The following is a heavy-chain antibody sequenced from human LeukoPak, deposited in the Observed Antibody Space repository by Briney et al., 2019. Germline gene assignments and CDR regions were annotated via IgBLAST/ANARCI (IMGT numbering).Heavy chain of an antibody. D-gene: IGHD2-2*01. J-gene: IGHJ4*02. V-gene: IGHV1-8*01. CDR3: ARGPRCSSTSCPYYFDY. CDR1: GYTFTSYD. CDR2: MSPHSGNT. Sequence: ASVKVSCKASGYTFTSYDINWVRQATGQGLEWMGWMSPHSGNTGYAQKFQGRVTMTRNTTISTAYMEPNSLRSEDTAVYYCARGPRCSSTSCPYYFDYWGQGTLVTVSS.